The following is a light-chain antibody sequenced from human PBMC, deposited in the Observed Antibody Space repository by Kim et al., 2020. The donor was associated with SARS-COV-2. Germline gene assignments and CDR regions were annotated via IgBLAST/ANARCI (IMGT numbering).Light chain of an antibody. V-gene: IGKV3-15*01. CDR1: QSVSSN. J-gene: IGKJ4*01. CDR2: DAS. CDR3: HQYNNWPLT. Sequence: EIVMTQSPATLSMSPGERATLSCRASQSVSSNLAWYQQKPGQAPRVLIYDASTRATGIPARFSRSGSGTQFTLTISSLQSEDFAVYYCHQYNNWPLTFGGGTKVDIK.